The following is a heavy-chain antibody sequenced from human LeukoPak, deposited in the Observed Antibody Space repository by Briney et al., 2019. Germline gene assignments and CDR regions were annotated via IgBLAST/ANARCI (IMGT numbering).Heavy chain of an antibody. D-gene: IGHD3-9*01. Sequence: GGSLRLSCAASGFTFSSYAMFWVRQAPGKGLEWVSGMSGGGDITYYADSAKSRFTISRDNSKNTLYLQMNSLRAEDTAVFYCARDLLHEILTGYSLGGMDVWGQGTTVTVSS. CDR3: ARDLLHEILTGYSLGGMDV. J-gene: IGHJ6*02. CDR2: MSGGGDIT. V-gene: IGHV3-23*01. CDR1: GFTFSSYA.